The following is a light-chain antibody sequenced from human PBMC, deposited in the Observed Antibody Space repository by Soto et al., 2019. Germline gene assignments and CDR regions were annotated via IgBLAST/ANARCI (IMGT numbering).Light chain of an antibody. Sequence: ETVLTQSPGTLSLPQGERATLSCRASQTIRSNYLAWYRQTPGQAPRLLIYGASKRATGIADRFSGSGSGTDFTLIISRLEPEDFALYYCQQYGSSPWTFGQGTKVEIK. J-gene: IGKJ1*01. CDR1: QTIRSNY. V-gene: IGKV3-20*01. CDR3: QQYGSSPWT. CDR2: GAS.